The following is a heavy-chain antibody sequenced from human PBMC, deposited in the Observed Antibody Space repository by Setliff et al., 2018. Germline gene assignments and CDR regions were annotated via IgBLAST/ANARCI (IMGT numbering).Heavy chain of an antibody. CDR3: ARGLNYYDSSGYYPSKTYYFDY. V-gene: IGHV4-61*05. J-gene: IGHJ4*02. CDR1: GGSISSSSYY. D-gene: IGHD3-22*01. CDR2: IYYSGST. Sequence: PSETLSLTCTVSGGSISSSSYYWGWIRQPPGKGLEWIGYIYYSGSTNYNPSLKSRVTISVDTSKNQFSLKLSSVTAADTAVYYCARGLNYYDSSGYYPSKTYYFDYWGQGTLVTVSS.